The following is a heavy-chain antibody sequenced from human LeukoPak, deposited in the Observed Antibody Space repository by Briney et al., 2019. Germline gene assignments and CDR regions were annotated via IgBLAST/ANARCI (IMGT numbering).Heavy chain of an antibody. V-gene: IGHV4-59*12. CDR2: IYYSGST. CDR1: GGSISSYY. CDR3: ARNDAFDI. J-gene: IGHJ3*02. Sequence: PSETLSLTCTVSGGSISSYYWNWLRQPPGKGLEWIGYIYYSGSTNYNPSLKSRVTTSVDTSKNQFSLKLSSVTAADTAVYYCARNDAFDIWGQGTMVTVSS.